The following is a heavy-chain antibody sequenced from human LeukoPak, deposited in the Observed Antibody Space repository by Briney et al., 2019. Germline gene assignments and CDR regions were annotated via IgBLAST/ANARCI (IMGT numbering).Heavy chain of an antibody. V-gene: IGHV1-18*01. Sequence: ASVKVSCKASGYTFTSSGISWVRQAPGQGLEWMGWISAYNGNTNYAQKLQGRVTMTTDTSTSTAYMELRSLRSDDTAVYYCARGERLTMASPQMDVWGQGTTVTVSS. D-gene: IGHD3-10*01. CDR3: ARGERLTMASPQMDV. CDR1: GYTFTSSG. CDR2: ISAYNGNT. J-gene: IGHJ6*02.